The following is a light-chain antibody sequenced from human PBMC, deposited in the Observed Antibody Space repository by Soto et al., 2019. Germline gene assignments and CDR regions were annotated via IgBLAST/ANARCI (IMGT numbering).Light chain of an antibody. V-gene: IGKV1-12*01. J-gene: IGKJ4*01. CDR2: AVS. CDR1: QGINNW. CDR3: KQSSAVPLT. Sequence: DIQMTQSPSSVSSSVGYIGTITRRSSQGINNWLAWYQQKPGKAPELLIYAVSYLQSGVPSRFSGSGSGTDFPLTISSLQPEHFETYFCKQSSAVPLTFGGGTKVDIK.